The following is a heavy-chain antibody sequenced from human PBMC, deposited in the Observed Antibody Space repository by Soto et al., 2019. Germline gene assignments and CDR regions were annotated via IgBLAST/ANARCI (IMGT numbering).Heavy chain of an antibody. J-gene: IGHJ4*02. D-gene: IGHD3-22*01. CDR1: GGSISSYY. Sequence: SETLSLTCTVSGGSISSYYWSWIRQPPGKGLEWIGYIYYSGSTNYNPSLKSRVTISVDTSTNQFSLKLSSVTAADTAVYYCARQDYYDSSGYSEYYFDYWGQGTLVTVSS. CDR2: IYYSGST. V-gene: IGHV4-59*01. CDR3: ARQDYYDSSGYSEYYFDY.